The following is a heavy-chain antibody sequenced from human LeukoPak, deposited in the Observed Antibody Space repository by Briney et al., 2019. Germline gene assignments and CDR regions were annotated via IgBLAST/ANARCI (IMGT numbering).Heavy chain of an antibody. CDR2: IYTSGST. J-gene: IGHJ4*02. Sequence: PSQTLSLTCTVSGGSISSGSYYWSWIRQPPGKGLEWIGRIYTSGSTNYNPSLKSRVTISVDTSKNQFSLKLSSVTAADTAVYYCARETNSYGLSYYFDYWGQGTLVTVSS. D-gene: IGHD5-18*01. CDR1: GGSISSGSYY. V-gene: IGHV4-61*02. CDR3: ARETNSYGLSYYFDY.